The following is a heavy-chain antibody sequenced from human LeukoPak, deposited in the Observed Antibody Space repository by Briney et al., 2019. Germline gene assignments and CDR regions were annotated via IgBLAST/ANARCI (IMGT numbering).Heavy chain of an antibody. CDR2: IWYDGSNK. V-gene: IGHV3-33*08. CDR3: VQSTRYGGNGY. CDR1: GFTFSSYS. D-gene: IGHD4-23*01. Sequence: GGSLRLSCAASGFTFSSYSMNWVRQAPGKGLEWVAVIWYDGSNKYYADSVKGRFTISRDNSKNTLYLQMNSLRAEDTAVYYCVQSTRYGGNGYWGQGTLVTVSS. J-gene: IGHJ4*02.